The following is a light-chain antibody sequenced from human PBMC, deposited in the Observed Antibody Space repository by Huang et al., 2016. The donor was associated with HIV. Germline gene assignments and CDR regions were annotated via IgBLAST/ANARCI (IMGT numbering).Light chain of an antibody. CDR2: DAS. Sequence: IQITQSPCSLSASVGDRVTITCQTSQDISSDLNGYQQQPGKAPKLLIYDASNLETGVPARFSGRGSGTYFTVAISSRQPEDIATYYCQQYDNLPITFGPGTKVDIK. J-gene: IGKJ3*01. CDR1: QDISSD. CDR3: QQYDNLPIT. V-gene: IGKV1-33*01.